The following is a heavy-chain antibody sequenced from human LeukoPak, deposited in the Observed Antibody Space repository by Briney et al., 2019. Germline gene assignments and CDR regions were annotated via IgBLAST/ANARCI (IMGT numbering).Heavy chain of an antibody. J-gene: IGHJ4*02. V-gene: IGHV3-66*01. CDR3: ARDRRGDSSGELDY. CDR1: GFTVSSNY. CDR2: IYSGGST. D-gene: IGHD6-19*01. Sequence: GGSLRLSCAASGFTVSSNYMSWVRQAPGKGLEWVSVIYSGGSTYYADSVKGRFIISRDNSQNTLYLQMNSLRADDTAVYYCARDRRGDSSGELDYWGQGTLVTVSS.